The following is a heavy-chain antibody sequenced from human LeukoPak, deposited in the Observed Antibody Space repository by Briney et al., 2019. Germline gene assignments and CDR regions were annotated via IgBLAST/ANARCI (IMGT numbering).Heavy chain of an antibody. CDR2: TDTSGRYV. CDR3: ARGRSITLLRGVAMSDGFDI. D-gene: IGHD3-10*01. CDR1: EFNVSNNY. J-gene: IGHJ3*02. Sequence: GALRLSCVASEFNVSNNYMSWVRQAPGKGLEWVSFTDTSGRYVYYGDSVKGRFTISRDNAKNLLFLQMNGLRAEDTALYYCARGRSITLLRGVAMSDGFDIWGQGAMVAVSS. V-gene: IGHV3-21*06.